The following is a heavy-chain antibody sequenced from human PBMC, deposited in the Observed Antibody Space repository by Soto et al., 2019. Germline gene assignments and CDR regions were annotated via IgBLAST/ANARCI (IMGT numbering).Heavy chain of an antibody. Sequence: SETLSLTCTVSGGSISSGGYYWSWIRQHPGKGLEWIGYIYYSGSTYYNPSLKSRVTISVDTSKNQFSLKLSSVTAADTAVYYCARDRFAPGYSSSWSPTYYYGMDVWGQGTTVTVSS. CDR2: IYYSGST. J-gene: IGHJ6*02. D-gene: IGHD6-13*01. CDR1: GGSISSGGYY. CDR3: ARDRFAPGYSSSWSPTYYYGMDV. V-gene: IGHV4-31*03.